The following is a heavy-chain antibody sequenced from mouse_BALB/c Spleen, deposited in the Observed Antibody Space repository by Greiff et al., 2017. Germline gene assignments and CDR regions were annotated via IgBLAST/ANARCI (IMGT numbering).Heavy chain of an antibody. V-gene: IGHV14-1*02. D-gene: IGHD1-1*01. CDR3: ARGYGSSYGRFAY. CDR1: GFNIKDYY. J-gene: IGHJ3*01. Sequence: VHVKQSGAELVRPGALVKLSCKASGFNIKDYYMHWVKQRPEQGLEWIGWIDPENGNTIYDPKFQGKASITADTSSNTAYLQLSSLTSEDTAVYYCARGYGSSYGRFAYWGQGTLVTVSA. CDR2: IDPENGNT.